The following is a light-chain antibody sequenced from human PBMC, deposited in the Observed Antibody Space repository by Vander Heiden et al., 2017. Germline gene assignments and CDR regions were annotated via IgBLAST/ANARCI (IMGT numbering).Light chain of an antibody. Sequence: QSALNQPASVSGSPGQSITISCTGTSSDVGGYDYVSLYQHHPGKAPKLMIYAVSNRPSGVSNRFSGSKSGNTASLTSSGLQAEDEADYYCSSYTSSSTHVVFGGGTRLTVL. V-gene: IGLV2-14*03. CDR2: AVS. J-gene: IGLJ2*01. CDR1: SSDVGGYDY. CDR3: SSYTSSSTHVV.